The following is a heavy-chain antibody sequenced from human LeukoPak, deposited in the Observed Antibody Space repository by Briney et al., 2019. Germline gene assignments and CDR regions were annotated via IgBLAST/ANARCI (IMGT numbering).Heavy chain of an antibody. V-gene: IGHV4-39*07. CDR2: IFYSGTT. Sequence: SETLSLTFTVSGDTISTSFYYWDWIRQPPGKGLEWIGGIFYSGTTYYNPSLKSRVTMSVDTSKNQFSLKLRSVTAADTAVYYCARAPFSRGFGEYYFDYWGQGTLVTVSS. D-gene: IGHD3-10*01. J-gene: IGHJ4*02. CDR1: GDTISTSFYY. CDR3: ARAPFSRGFGEYYFDY.